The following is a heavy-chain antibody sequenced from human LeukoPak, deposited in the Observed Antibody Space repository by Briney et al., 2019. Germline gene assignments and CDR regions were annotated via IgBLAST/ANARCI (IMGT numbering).Heavy chain of an antibody. CDR1: GFTFDDYA. CDR2: IGWNSGSI. V-gene: IGHV3-9*03. D-gene: IGHD6-19*01. CDR3: AKDFYSSGWWGGAFDI. Sequence: PSGRSLRLSCAASGFTFDDYAMHWVRQAPGKGLEWVSGIGWNSGSIVYADCVKGRFTISRDNAKNSLYLQMNSLRAEDMALYYCAKDFYSSGWWGGAFDIWGQGTMVTVSS. J-gene: IGHJ3*02.